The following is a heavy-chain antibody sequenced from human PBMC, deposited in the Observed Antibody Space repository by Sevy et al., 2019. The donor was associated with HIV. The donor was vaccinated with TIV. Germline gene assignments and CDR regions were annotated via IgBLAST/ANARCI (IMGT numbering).Heavy chain of an antibody. CDR1: GFTFDDYG. D-gene: IGHD2-2*01. J-gene: IGHJ4*02. V-gene: IGHV3-20*04. Sequence: GGSLRLSCAASGFTFDDYGMSWVRQAPGKGLEWVSGINWNGGSTGYADSVKGRFTISRDNAKNSLYLQMNSLRAEDTALYYCARDAGELIVPIVVPAAMSYFDYWGQGTLVTVSS. CDR2: INWNGGST. CDR3: ARDAGELIVPIVVPAAMSYFDY.